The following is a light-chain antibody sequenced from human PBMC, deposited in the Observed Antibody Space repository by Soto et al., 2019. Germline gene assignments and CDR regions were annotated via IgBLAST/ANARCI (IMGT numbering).Light chain of an antibody. CDR2: DAS. Sequence: EIVLTQSPDSLSLSPGESATLSFTGSQSLRDTHVEGYQQHPGKDPRLLIDDASRRDIGVPDRCSGRGSGTEFTLTISGLETADFAVYFCHQYGTSPQTFGQGTKVDIK. V-gene: IGKV3-20*01. CDR1: QSLRDTH. CDR3: HQYGTSPQT. J-gene: IGKJ1*01.